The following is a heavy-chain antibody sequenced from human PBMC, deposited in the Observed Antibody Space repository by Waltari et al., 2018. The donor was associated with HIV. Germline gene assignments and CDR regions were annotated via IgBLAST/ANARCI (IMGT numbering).Heavy chain of an antibody. CDR2: IIPILGIA. CDR1: GGTFSSYT. CDR3: ASRQGYGSGSYYTGGDY. D-gene: IGHD3-10*01. Sequence: QVQLVQSGAEVKKPGSSVKVSCKASGGTFSSYTISWVRQAPGQGLEWMGRIIPILGIANYAQKFQGRVTITADKSTSTAYMELSSLRSEDTAVYYCASRQGYGSGSYYTGGDYWGQGTLVTVSS. V-gene: IGHV1-69*02. J-gene: IGHJ4*02.